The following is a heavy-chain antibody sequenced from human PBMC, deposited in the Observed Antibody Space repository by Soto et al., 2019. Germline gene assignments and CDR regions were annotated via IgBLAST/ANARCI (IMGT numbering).Heavy chain of an antibody. CDR2: ISAYNGNT. CDR1: GYTFTSYG. CDR3: ARGTTVTTYDAFDI. Sequence: ASVKVSGKASGYTFTSYGISWVRQAPGQGLEWMGWISAYNGNTNYAQKLQGRVTMTTDTSTSTAYMELSSLRSEDTAVYYCARGTTVTTYDAFDIWGQGTMVTVS. J-gene: IGHJ3*02. V-gene: IGHV1-18*01. D-gene: IGHD4-4*01.